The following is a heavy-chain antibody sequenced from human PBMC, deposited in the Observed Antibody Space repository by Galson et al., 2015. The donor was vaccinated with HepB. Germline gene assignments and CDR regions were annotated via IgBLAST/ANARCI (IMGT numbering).Heavy chain of an antibody. CDR2: INHSGST. Sequence: LSLTCAVYGGSFSGYYWSWIRQPPGKGLEWIGEINHSGSTNYNPSLKSRVTISVDTSKNQFSLKLSSVTAADTAVYYCARGVTMVRGVIITRGFDPWGQGTLVTVSS. V-gene: IGHV4-34*01. D-gene: IGHD3-10*01. CDR3: ARGVTMVRGVIITRGFDP. CDR1: GGSFSGYY. J-gene: IGHJ5*02.